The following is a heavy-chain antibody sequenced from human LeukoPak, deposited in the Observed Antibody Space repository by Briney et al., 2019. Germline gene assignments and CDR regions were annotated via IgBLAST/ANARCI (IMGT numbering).Heavy chain of an antibody. CDR2: IYHSGTT. J-gene: IGHJ3*02. V-gene: IGHV4-38-2*01. D-gene: IGHD4-17*01. Sequence: PSETLSLTCAVSGYSISSGFYWGWIRQPPGQGLEWIGSIYHSGTTFYNPSLKSRVTISLDTSKNQFSLKLSSVTAADTAVYYCARGYFGDYGVRYAFDIWGQGTMVTVSS. CDR3: ARGYFGDYGVRYAFDI. CDR1: GYSISSGFY.